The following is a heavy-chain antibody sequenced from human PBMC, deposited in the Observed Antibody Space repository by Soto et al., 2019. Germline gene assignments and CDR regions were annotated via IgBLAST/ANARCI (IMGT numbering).Heavy chain of an antibody. J-gene: IGHJ6*02. CDR1: GGSISSSSYY. V-gene: IGHV4-39*01. CDR2: IYYSGST. CDR3: ARGKQLARYGMDV. D-gene: IGHD6-13*01. Sequence: SETLSLTCTVSGGSISSSSYYWGWIRQPPGKGLEWIGSIYYSGSTYYNPSLKSRVTISVDTSKNQFSLKLSSVTAADTAVYYCARGKQLARYGMDVWGQGTTVTVS.